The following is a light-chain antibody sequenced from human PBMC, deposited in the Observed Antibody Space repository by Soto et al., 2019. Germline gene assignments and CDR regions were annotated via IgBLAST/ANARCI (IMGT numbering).Light chain of an antibody. CDR2: RAS. V-gene: IGKV1-39*01. J-gene: IGKJ1*01. CDR3: QQSYSLTRT. Sequence: DIQVTQSPSSLSASVGDKVTITCRASQNIIDYLNWYQQRPGTPPKLLIYRASNLQSEVSSRFSGSGSGTDFSLTISSLQHEDFATYYCQQSYSLTRTFGQGTRV. CDR1: QNIIDY.